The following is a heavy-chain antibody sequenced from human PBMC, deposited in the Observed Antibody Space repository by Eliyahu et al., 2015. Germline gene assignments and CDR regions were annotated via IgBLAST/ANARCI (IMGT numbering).Heavy chain of an antibody. D-gene: IGHD4-17*01. J-gene: IGHJ4*02. CDR1: GFTFSAYG. Sequence: QVQLVESGGGVVQPGRSLXLSCAXSGFTFSAYGMSWVRQAPGKGLEWVAVISYDGNDKYYADSVKGRFTISRDNSKNTLFLQMNSLRPDDTAVYYCAKSYGEYVVPWDSWGQGTLVTVSS. CDR3: AKSYGEYVVPWDS. CDR2: ISYDGNDK. V-gene: IGHV3-30*18.